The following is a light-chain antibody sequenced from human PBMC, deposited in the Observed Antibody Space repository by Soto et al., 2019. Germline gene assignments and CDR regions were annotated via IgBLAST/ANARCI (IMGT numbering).Light chain of an antibody. V-gene: IGKV3-20*01. Sequence: EIVLTQSPGTLSLSPGERATLSCRASQSISSNYLAWYQQRPGQAPRLLIYGASYRATGIPDRFSGSGSGTDFTLTISRLEPEDFAVYYCHQYSSSPPEFTFGPGTRVDSK. J-gene: IGKJ3*01. CDR1: QSISSNY. CDR3: HQYSSSPPEFT. CDR2: GAS.